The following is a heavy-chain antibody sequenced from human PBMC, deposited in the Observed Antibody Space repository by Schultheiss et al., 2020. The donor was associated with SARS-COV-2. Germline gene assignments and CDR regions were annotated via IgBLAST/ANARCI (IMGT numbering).Heavy chain of an antibody. Sequence: GGSLRLSCAASGFTFSSYWMHWVRQAPGKGLEWVSRINSDGSSTTYADSVKGRFTISRDNVKNTLYLQMNSLRAEDTAVYYCARDFSPYGMDVWGQGTTVTVSS. J-gene: IGHJ6*02. D-gene: IGHD3-3*02. CDR1: GFTFSSYW. V-gene: IGHV3-74*01. CDR2: INSDGSST. CDR3: ARDFSPYGMDV.